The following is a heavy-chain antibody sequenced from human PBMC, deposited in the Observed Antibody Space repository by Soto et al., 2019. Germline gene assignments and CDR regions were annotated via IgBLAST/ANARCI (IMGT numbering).Heavy chain of an antibody. V-gene: IGHV1-8*02. CDR2: IIPIFGNT. CDR3: ARGGDIVIVPASYYYGMDV. D-gene: IGHD2-2*01. J-gene: IGHJ6*02. Sequence: ASVKVSCKASGGTFSSYAISCVRQAPGQGLEWMGGIIPIFGNTGQAQKFQGRVTMTRNTSINTAYMELSSLRSEDAAVYYCARGGDIVIVPASYYYGMDVWGQGTTVTVSS. CDR1: GGTFSSYA.